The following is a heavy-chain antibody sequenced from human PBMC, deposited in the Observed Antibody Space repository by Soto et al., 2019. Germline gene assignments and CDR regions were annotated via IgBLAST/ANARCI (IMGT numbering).Heavy chain of an antibody. D-gene: IGHD3-3*01. V-gene: IGHV2-5*02. CDR3: AHRVLRTVFALVTTTAIYFDF. Sequence: QITLNESGPTVVRPTESLTLTCRFSGFSLTTGGVGVGWIRQSPGKAPEWLALIYWDDDKRYSASLKSRLTITKDTSKNQVVLTVADLDPTDTATYYCAHRVLRTVFALVTTTAIYFDFWGQGTPVAVSS. J-gene: IGHJ4*02. CDR2: IYWDDDK. CDR1: GFSLTTGGVG.